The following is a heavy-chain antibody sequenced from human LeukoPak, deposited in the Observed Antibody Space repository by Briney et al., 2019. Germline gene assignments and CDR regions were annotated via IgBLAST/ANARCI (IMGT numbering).Heavy chain of an antibody. D-gene: IGHD5-12*01. CDR3: AGGRLVATSKAVAIDY. V-gene: IGHV3-33*01. CDR1: GFTFSSYG. J-gene: IGHJ4*02. Sequence: GGSLRLSCAASGFTFSSYGIHWVRQAPGKGLEWVAVIWYDGSNKYYADSVKGRFTISRDNSKNTLYLQMNSLRAEDTAVYYCAGGRLVATSKAVAIDYWGQGTLVTVSS. CDR2: IWYDGSNK.